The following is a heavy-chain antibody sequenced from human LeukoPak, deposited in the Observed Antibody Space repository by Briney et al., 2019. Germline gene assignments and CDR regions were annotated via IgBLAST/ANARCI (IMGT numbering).Heavy chain of an antibody. CDR3: ARLRNYYDRSGYKQLWFDP. CDR2: IYHSGST. D-gene: IGHD3-22*01. Sequence: SETLSLTCTVSGYSISSGYYWGWIRQPPGKGLEWIGSIYHSGSTYYNPSLKSRVTISVDTSKNQFSLKLSSVTAADTAVYYCARLRNYYDRSGYKQLWFDPWGQGTLVTVSS. CDR1: GYSISSGYY. J-gene: IGHJ5*02. V-gene: IGHV4-38-2*02.